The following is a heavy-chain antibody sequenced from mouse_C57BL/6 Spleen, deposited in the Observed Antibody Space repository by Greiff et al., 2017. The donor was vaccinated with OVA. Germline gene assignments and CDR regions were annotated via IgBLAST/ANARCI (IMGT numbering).Heavy chain of an antibody. J-gene: IGHJ2*01. CDR1: GYSFTGYY. D-gene: IGHD1-1*01. Sequence: EVQLQQPGPELVKPGASVKISCKASGYSFTGYYMNWVKQSPEKSLEWIGEINPSTGGTTYNQKFKAKATLTVDKSSSTAYMRLKSLTSGDSAVYYSASEGSNPFDYWGQGTTLTVSS. V-gene: IGHV1-42*01. CDR3: ASEGSNPFDY. CDR2: INPSTGGT.